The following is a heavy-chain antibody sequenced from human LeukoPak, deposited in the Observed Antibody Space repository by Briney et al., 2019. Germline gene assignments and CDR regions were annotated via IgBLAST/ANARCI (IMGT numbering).Heavy chain of an antibody. D-gene: IGHD6-6*01. CDR2: ISYDGSNK. V-gene: IGHV3-30-3*01. Sequence: GGSLRLSCAASGFTFSSYAMHWVRQAPGKGLEWVAVISYDGSNKYYADSVKGRFTISRDNAKNLLYLQMNSLRAEDTAVYYCAREAPRGTSSNPYYFDSWGQGTLVTVSS. CDR3: AREAPRGTSSNPYYFDS. J-gene: IGHJ4*02. CDR1: GFTFSSYA.